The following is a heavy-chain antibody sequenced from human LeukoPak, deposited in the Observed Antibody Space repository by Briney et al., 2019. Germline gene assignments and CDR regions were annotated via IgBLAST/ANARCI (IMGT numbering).Heavy chain of an antibody. CDR3: ARDLLWNSSGWYNLGY. CDR1: GFTVSSNY. V-gene: IGHV3-66*01. CDR2: IYRGGST. D-gene: IGHD6-19*01. Sequence: GGSLRLSCAASGFTVSSNYMSWVRQAPGKGLEWVSVIYRGGSTYYADSVKGRFTISRDNSKNTLYLQMNSLRAEDTAVYYCARDLLWNSSGWYNLGYWGQGTLVTVSS. J-gene: IGHJ4*02.